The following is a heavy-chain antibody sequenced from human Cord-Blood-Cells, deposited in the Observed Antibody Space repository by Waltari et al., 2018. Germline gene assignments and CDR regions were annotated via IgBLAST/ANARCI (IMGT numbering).Heavy chain of an antibody. CDR2: IIPIFGTA. D-gene: IGHD6-6*01. V-gene: IGHV1-69*01. CDR3: AREGGVIAAHYYYYGMDV. J-gene: IGHJ6*02. CDR1: GGTFSSYA. Sequence: QVQLVQSGAEVKKPGSSVKVSCKASGGTFSSYAISWVRQAPGQGLEWMGGIIPIFGTANYAQKFQGRVTITADESTSTAYMELSSLRSEDTAVYYCAREGGVIAAHYYYYGMDVWGQGTTVTVSS.